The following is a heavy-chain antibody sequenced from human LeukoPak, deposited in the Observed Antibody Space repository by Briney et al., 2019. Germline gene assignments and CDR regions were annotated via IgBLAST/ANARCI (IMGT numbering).Heavy chain of an antibody. Sequence: KTSETLSLTCTVSGGSISSYYWSWIRQPPGKGLEWIGYIYYSGSTNHNPSLKSRVTISVDTSKNQFSLKLSSVTAADTAVYYCTSVTGLNWFDPWGQGTLVTVSS. J-gene: IGHJ5*02. CDR3: TSVTGLNWFDP. CDR2: IYYSGST. D-gene: IGHD2/OR15-2a*01. V-gene: IGHV4-59*01. CDR1: GGSISSYY.